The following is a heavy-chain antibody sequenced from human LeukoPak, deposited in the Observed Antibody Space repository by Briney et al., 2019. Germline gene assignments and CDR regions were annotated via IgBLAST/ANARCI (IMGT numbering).Heavy chain of an antibody. V-gene: IGHV3-30-3*01. J-gene: IGHJ4*02. Sequence: PGGSLRLSCAASGFTFSGYAMHWVRQAPGKGLEWVAVISYDGSNKYYADSVKGRFTISRDNSKNTLYLQMNSLRAEDTAVYYCAREMEITMIVVVITPLDYWGQGTLVTVSS. CDR1: GFTFSGYA. D-gene: IGHD3-22*01. CDR2: ISYDGSNK. CDR3: AREMEITMIVVVITPLDY.